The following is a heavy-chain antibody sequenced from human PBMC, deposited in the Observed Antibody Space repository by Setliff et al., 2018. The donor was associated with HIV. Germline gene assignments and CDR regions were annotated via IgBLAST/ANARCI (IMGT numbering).Heavy chain of an antibody. D-gene: IGHD3-10*01. CDR3: ARSRWLSNTAYYFDF. V-gene: IGHV4-38-2*01. J-gene: IGHJ4*02. CDR2: IYNSGST. Sequence: SETLSLTCAVSGYSISSGYYWGWIRQPPGKGLEWIATIYNSGSTSYNPSLRSRVTISVDTSKNQFSLKLTSVTAADTAVYFCARSRWLSNTAYYFDFWGRGNWSPSPQ. CDR1: GYSISSGYY.